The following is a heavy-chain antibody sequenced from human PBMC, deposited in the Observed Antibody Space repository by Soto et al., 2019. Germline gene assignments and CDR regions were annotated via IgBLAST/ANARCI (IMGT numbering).Heavy chain of an antibody. CDR1: GYTFTNFA. CDR3: AKTTDGGGVYGDLREFDY. D-gene: IGHD4-17*01. V-gene: IGHV1-3*04. Sequence: ASVKVSCKASGYTFTNFAIHWVRQAPGQGLEWMGWVNTGNGNTRYSQKFQGSVSITRDTFASTAYMELSGLTSEDTAVYYCAKTTDGGGVYGDLREFDYWGQGTLVTVSS. CDR2: VNTGNGNT. J-gene: IGHJ4*02.